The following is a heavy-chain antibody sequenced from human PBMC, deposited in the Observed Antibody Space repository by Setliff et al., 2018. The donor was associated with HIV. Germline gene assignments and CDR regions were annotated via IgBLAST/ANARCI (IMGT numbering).Heavy chain of an antibody. Sequence: PGESLTISCKGSGYSFTTYWIGWLRQMPGKGLEGMGMIYPGDADTSYSPSFQGQVTISADKSISTAYLQWSSLKASDTAMYYCARLLMPRGFSYGSYYYYGMDVWGQGTAVTVSS. CDR1: GYSFTTYW. CDR3: ARLLMPRGFSYGSYYYYGMDV. D-gene: IGHD5-18*01. V-gene: IGHV5-51*01. CDR2: IYPGDADT. J-gene: IGHJ6*02.